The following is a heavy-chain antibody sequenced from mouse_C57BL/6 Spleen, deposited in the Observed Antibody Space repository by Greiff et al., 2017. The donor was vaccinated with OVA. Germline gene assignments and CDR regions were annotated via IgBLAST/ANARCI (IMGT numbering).Heavy chain of an antibody. V-gene: IGHV1-55*01. D-gene: IGHD2-14*01. CDR2: IYPGSGST. Sequence: QVQLKQPGAELVKPGASVKMSCKASGYTFTSYWITWVKQRPGQGLEWIGDIYPGSGSTNYNEKFKSKATLTVDTSSSTAYMQLSSLTSEDAAVYYCARHYRDAMDYWGQGTSVTVSS. CDR3: ARHYRDAMDY. CDR1: GYTFTSYW. J-gene: IGHJ4*01.